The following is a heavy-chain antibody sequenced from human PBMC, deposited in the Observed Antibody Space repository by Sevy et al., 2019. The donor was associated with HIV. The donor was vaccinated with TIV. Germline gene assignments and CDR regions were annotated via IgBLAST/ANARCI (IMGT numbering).Heavy chain of an antibody. V-gene: IGHV3-66*02. CDR2: IYFGGST. CDR3: AREGVRAFDI. CDR1: GFTVSTYY. J-gene: IGHJ3*02. Sequence: GGSLRLSCAASGFTVSTYYICWVLQAPGKGLEWVSFIYFGGSTYYADSVRGRFTISRDNSKNTLYLQMNSLRVDDTAVYYSAREGVRAFDIWGQGTMVTVSS. D-gene: IGHD3-10*01.